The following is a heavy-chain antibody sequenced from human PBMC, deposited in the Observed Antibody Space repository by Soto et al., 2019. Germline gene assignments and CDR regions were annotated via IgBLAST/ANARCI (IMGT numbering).Heavy chain of an antibody. Sequence: SLRLSCAASRFAISGHAMHWVRQAPGKGLEWLAVISYDGSNKYYADSVKGRFTISRDNSKNTLYLQMNSLRAEDTAVYYCAKNKDILGYCSGGSCYHEYFQHWGQGTLVTVSS. CDR1: RFAISGHA. V-gene: IGHV3-30*18. J-gene: IGHJ1*01. D-gene: IGHD2-15*01. CDR3: AKNKDILGYCSGGSCYHEYFQH. CDR2: ISYDGSNK.